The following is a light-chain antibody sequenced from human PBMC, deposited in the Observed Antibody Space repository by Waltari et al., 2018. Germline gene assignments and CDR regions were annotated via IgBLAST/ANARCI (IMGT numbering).Light chain of an antibody. CDR1: SAHRNYN. CDR3: GADHGSGSSFVYV. Sequence: QPVLTQPPSASASLGAPVTLTCTLRSAHRNYNVDRYQPRPGKGPRFVMRVGTGGIVGSKGDGIPDRFSVLGSGLNRYLTIKNIQEEDESDYHCGADHGSGSSFVYVFGTGTKVTVL. J-gene: IGLJ1*01. V-gene: IGLV9-49*03. CDR2: VGTGGIVG.